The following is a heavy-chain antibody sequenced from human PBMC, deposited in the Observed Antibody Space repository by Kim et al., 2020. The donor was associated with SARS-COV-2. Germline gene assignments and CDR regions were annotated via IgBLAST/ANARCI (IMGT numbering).Heavy chain of an antibody. CDR1: GFTFSSYW. V-gene: IGHV3-7*03. CDR2: IKQDGSEK. Sequence: GGSLRLSCAASGFTFSSYWMSWVRQAPGKGLEWVANIKQDGSEKYYVDSVKGRFTISRDNAKNSLYLQMNSLRAEDTAVYYCARVGPRYYYDSSGLKSPYWGQGTLVTVSS. CDR3: ARVGPRYYYDSSGLKSPY. D-gene: IGHD3-22*01. J-gene: IGHJ4*02.